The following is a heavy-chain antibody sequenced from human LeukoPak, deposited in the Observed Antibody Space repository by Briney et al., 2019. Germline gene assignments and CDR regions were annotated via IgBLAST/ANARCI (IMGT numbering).Heavy chain of an antibody. CDR3: AKGLVGATGYFDY. V-gene: IGHV3-23*01. J-gene: IGHJ4*02. CDR2: ISGSGGST. D-gene: IGHD1-26*01. Sequence: GGSLRLSCAASGFSFSSFAMTWVRQAPGKGLEWVSAISGSGGSTYYADSVKGRFTISRDNSKNTLYLQMNSLRAEDTAVYYCAKGLVGATGYFDYWGQGTLVTVSS. CDR1: GFSFSSFA.